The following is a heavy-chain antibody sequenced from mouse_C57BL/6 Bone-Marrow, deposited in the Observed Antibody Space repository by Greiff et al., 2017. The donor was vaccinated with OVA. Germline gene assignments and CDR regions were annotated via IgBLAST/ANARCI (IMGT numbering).Heavy chain of an antibody. CDR1: GYAFSSSW. CDR3: TITTVVAKEYYFDY. CDR2: IYPGDGDT. J-gene: IGHJ2*01. D-gene: IGHD1-1*01. Sequence: QVQLQQSGPELVKPGASVKISCKASGYAFSSSWMNWVKQRPGKGLEWIGRIYPGDGDTNYNGKFKGKATLTADKSSSTAYMQLGSLTSEDSAVYFCTITTVVAKEYYFDYWGQGTTLTVSS. V-gene: IGHV1-82*01.